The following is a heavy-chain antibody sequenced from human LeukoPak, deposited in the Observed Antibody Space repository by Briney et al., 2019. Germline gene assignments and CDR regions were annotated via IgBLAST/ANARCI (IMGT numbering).Heavy chain of an antibody. V-gene: IGHV7-4-1*02. CDR3: AREYRDSSGYYTYYYYYYGMDV. D-gene: IGHD3-22*01. CDR1: GYTFTSYA. CDR2: INTNTGNP. Sequence: ASVKVSCKASGYTFTSYAMNWVRQAPGQGLEWMGWINTNTGNPTYAQGFTGRFVFSLDTSVSTAYLQISSLKAEDTAVYYCAREYRDSSGYYTYYYYYYGMDVWGQGTTVTVSS. J-gene: IGHJ6*02.